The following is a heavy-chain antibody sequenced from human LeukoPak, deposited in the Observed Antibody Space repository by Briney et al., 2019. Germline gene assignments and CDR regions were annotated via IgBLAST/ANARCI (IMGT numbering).Heavy chain of an antibody. Sequence: GGSLRLSCAASGFTFSRYWMTWVRQAPGKGLEWVANINQDGGEKYYVDSVKGRFTISRDNAKNSLFLQVNSLRAEDTAVYYCAREGLKAVAGSLDYWGQGTLVTVSS. V-gene: IGHV3-7*01. J-gene: IGHJ4*02. CDR3: AREGLKAVAGSLDY. CDR1: GFTFSRYW. CDR2: INQDGGEK. D-gene: IGHD6-19*01.